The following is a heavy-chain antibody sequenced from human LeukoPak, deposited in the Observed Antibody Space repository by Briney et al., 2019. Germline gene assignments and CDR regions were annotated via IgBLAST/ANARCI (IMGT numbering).Heavy chain of an antibody. CDR1: GFTFSSYA. J-gene: IGHJ4*02. V-gene: IGHV3-30*03. Sequence: GGSLRLSCAASGFTFSSYAMSWVRQAPGKGLEWVAVISYDGSNKYYADSVKGRFTISRDNSKNTLYLQMNSLRAEDTAVYYCAAQMTTDYWGQGTLVTVSS. D-gene: IGHD1-1*01. CDR3: AAQMTTDY. CDR2: ISYDGSNK.